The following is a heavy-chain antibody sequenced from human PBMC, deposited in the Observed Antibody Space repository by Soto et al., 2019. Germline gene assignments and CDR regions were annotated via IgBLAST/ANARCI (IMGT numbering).Heavy chain of an antibody. J-gene: IGHJ6*02. V-gene: IGHV1-69*13. CDR2: IIPIFGTA. D-gene: IGHD2-15*01. Sequence: SVKVSCKASGGTFSSYAISWARQAPGQGLEWMGGIIPIFGTANYAQKFQGRVTITADESTSTAYMELSSLRSEDTAVYYCARGWVVVAATKRGYYYYGMDVWGQGTTVTVSS. CDR3: ARGWVVVAATKRGYYYYGMDV. CDR1: GGTFSSYA.